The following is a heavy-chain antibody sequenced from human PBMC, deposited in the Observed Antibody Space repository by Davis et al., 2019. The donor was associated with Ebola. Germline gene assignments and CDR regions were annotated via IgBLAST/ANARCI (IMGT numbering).Heavy chain of an antibody. CDR1: GGSFSGYY. CDR2: INHSGST. CDR3: ARGWVCSSTSCYTNHYWYFDL. V-gene: IGHV4-34*01. D-gene: IGHD2-2*02. Sequence: PSETLSLTCAVYGGSFSGYYWSWIRQPPGKGLEWIGEINHSGSTNYNPSLKSRVTISVDTSKNQFSLKLSSVTAADTAVYYCARGWVCSSTSCYTNHYWYFDLWGRGTLVTVSS. J-gene: IGHJ2*01.